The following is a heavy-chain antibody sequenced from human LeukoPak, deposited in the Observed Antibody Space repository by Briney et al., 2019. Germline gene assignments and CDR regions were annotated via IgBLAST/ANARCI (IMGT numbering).Heavy chain of an antibody. J-gene: IGHJ4*02. D-gene: IGHD1-1*01. CDR2: INTDGSST. Sequence: GGSLRLSCAASGFTFSTYWMKWVRQAPGKGLVWVSFINTDGSSTTYADSVKGRFTVSRDNAKNTLYLQMSGLRAEDTAVYYCAREWKKTGAFDYWGQGTLVTVSS. CDR1: GFTFSTYW. V-gene: IGHV3-74*01. CDR3: AREWKKTGAFDY.